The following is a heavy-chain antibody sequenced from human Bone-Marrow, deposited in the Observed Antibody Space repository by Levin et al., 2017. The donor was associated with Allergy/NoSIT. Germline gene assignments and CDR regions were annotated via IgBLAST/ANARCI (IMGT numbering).Heavy chain of an antibody. D-gene: IGHD3-22*01. CDR2: INDGGST. CDR3: ARQYYYGGGGSSSYYYGMDV. V-gene: IGHV4-34*01. J-gene: IGHJ6*02. Sequence: SETLSLTCAVYGGSFSGYHWSWIRQPPGKGLEWLGEINDGGSTNYNPSLKSRVTISLDTSKNHFSLNVSSVTAADTAVYYCARQYYYGGGGSSSYYYGMDVWGPGTTVTVSS. CDR1: GGSFSGYH.